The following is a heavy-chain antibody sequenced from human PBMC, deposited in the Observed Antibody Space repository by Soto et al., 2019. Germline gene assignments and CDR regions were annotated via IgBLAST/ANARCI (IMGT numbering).Heavy chain of an antibody. V-gene: IGHV1-46*01. CDR3: ARDTSKSGRWLQFWDYYYYGMDV. D-gene: IGHD5-12*01. J-gene: IGHJ6*02. CDR1: GYTFTSYY. Sequence: ASVKVSCKASGYTFTSYYMHWVRQAPGQGLEWMGIINPSGGSTSYAQKFQGRVTMTRDTSTSTVYMELSSLRPEDTAVYYCARDTSKSGRWLQFWDYYYYGMDVWGQGTTVTVSS. CDR2: INPSGGST.